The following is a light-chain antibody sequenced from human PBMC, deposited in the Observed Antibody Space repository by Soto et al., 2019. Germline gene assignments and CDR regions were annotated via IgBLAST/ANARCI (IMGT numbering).Light chain of an antibody. Sequence: SYELTQPPSVSVAPGQTARITCGGNNIGSKSVHWYQQKPGQAPLLVVYDDSDRPSGIPERFSGSKSGTSASLAITGLQAEDEGDYYCQSYDSTLSARYVFGTGTKLTVL. CDR1: NIGSKS. CDR3: QSYDSTLSARYV. CDR2: DDS. J-gene: IGLJ1*01. V-gene: IGLV3-21*02.